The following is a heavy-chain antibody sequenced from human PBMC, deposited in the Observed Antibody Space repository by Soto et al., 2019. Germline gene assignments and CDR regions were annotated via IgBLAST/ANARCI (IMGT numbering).Heavy chain of an antibody. V-gene: IGHV4-34*01. Sequence: KPSETLSLTCAVSGGSISSGGYYWSWIRQPPGKGLEWIGEINHSGSTNYNPSLKSRVTISVDTSKNQFSLKLSSVTAADTAVYYCARVVRGSTMIVVRRTTYYYGMDVWGQGTTVTVSS. CDR3: ARVVRGSTMIVVRRTTYYYGMDV. CDR2: INHSGST. D-gene: IGHD3-22*01. J-gene: IGHJ6*02. CDR1: GGSISSGGYY.